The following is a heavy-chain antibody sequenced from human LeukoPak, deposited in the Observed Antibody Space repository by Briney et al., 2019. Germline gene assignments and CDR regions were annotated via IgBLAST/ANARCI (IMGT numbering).Heavy chain of an antibody. CDR1: GFTFSDYY. J-gene: IGHJ4*02. D-gene: IGHD4-23*01. CDR3: ARTMGGNSKSFFDY. CDR2: SSSSGRNI. Sequence: PGGSLRLSCAASGFTFSDYYMSWIRQAPGKGLECVSYSSSSGRNIYYADSVKGRFTISRDNAKNSLYLQMNSLRAEDTAVYYCARTMGGNSKSFFDYWGQGTLVTVSS. V-gene: IGHV3-11*01.